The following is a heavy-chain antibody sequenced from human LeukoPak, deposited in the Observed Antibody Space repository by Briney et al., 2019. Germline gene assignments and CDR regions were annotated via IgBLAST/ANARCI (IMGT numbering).Heavy chain of an antibody. J-gene: IGHJ4*02. D-gene: IGHD6-19*01. Sequence: ASVKVSCKASGYTFTSYGISWVRQAPGQGLEWMGWISAYNGNTNYAQKLQGRVTMTTDTSTSTAYMELRSLRSDDTAVYYRARDPMGGLEDSSGSFDYWGQGTLVTVSS. V-gene: IGHV1-18*01. CDR1: GYTFTSYG. CDR2: ISAYNGNT. CDR3: ARDPMGGLEDSSGSFDY.